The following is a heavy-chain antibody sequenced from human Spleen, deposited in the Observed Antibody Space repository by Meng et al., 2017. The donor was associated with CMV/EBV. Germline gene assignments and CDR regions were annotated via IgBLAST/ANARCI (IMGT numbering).Heavy chain of an antibody. CDR1: GFTFSSYW. V-gene: IGHV3-74*01. J-gene: IGHJ4*02. D-gene: IGHD3-16*01. CDR2: INSDESGT. Sequence: LSLTCAASGFTFSSYWMHWARQAPGKGLVWVSRINSDESGTTYADSVKGRFTISRDNAKNTLFLQMNSLRVDDTAVYYCARVALRPHYYFGYWGQGTLVTVSS. CDR3: ARVALRPHYYFGY.